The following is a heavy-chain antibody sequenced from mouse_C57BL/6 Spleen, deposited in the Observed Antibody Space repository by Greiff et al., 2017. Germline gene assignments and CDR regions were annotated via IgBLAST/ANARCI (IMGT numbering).Heavy chain of an antibody. Sequence: QVHVKQSGAELAKPGASVKLSCKASGYTFTSYWMHWVKQRPGQGLEWIGYINPSSGYTKYNQKFKDKATLTADKSSSTAYMQLSSLTYEDSAVYYCARQQTPDGYYLAYWGQGTLVTVSA. CDR2: INPSSGYT. J-gene: IGHJ3*01. D-gene: IGHD2-3*01. CDR3: ARQQTPDGYYLAY. CDR1: GYTFTSYW. V-gene: IGHV1-7*01.